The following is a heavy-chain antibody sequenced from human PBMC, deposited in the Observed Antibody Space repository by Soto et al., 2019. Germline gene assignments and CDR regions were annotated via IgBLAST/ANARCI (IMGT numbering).Heavy chain of an antibody. CDR2: INGDYGNT. CDR3: ARCIQGDYYYGMDV. CDR1: GYTFYSHS. D-gene: IGHD5-18*01. Sequence: QAQLVQSGAEVKKPGASVKVSCKASGYTFYSHSISWVRQAPGQGLEWMGRINGDYGNTQFAQKFRGRVTMTTDTPTTTGDMELTNLRSDDTAVYYCARCIQGDYYYGMDVWGQGTTVTVSS. V-gene: IGHV1-18*01. J-gene: IGHJ6*02.